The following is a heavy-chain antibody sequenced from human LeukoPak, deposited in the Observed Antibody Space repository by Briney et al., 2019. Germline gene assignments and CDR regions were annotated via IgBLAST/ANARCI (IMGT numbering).Heavy chain of an antibody. CDR3: ARGNRDFDS. CDR2: TYYRSKWYH. J-gene: IGHJ5*01. CDR1: GDSVSTNSAA. D-gene: IGHD2-21*02. V-gene: IGHV6-1*01. Sequence: SQTLSVTCAISGDSVSTNSAAWNWIRQSPSRGLEWLGRTYYRSKWYHDYAPSVQSRITINPDTSKNQFSLHLNSVTPEDTAVYYCARGNRDFDSWGQGTLVAVSS.